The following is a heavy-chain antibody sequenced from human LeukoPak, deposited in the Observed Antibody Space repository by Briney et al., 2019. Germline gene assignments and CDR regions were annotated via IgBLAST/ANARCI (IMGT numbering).Heavy chain of an antibody. V-gene: IGHV4-39*07. D-gene: IGHD6-13*01. CDR2: VYYSGST. Sequence: SETLSLTCTVSGGSISSSSYYWGWIRQPPGKGLEWIGSVYYSGSTYYNPSLKSRVTISVDTSKNQFSLKLSSVTAADTAVYYCARSIAVVGTSPILGFDYWGQGTLVTVSS. CDR3: ARSIAVVGTSPILGFDY. CDR1: GGSISSSSYY. J-gene: IGHJ4*02.